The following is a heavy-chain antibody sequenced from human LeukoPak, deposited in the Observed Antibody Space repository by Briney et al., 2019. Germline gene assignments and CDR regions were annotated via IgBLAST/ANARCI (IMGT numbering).Heavy chain of an antibody. CDR3: AMVGYCSTKNCYRWDAFDL. V-gene: IGHV4-34*01. J-gene: IGHJ3*01. Sequence: SETLSLTCAVYGGSFSGYYWSWIRQPPGKGLEWLGEINHSGSTNYNPSLKSRVTISVDTSKNQFSLKLSSVTAADTAVYYCAMVGYCSTKNCYRWDAFDLWGQGTLVTVSS. CDR2: INHSGST. CDR1: GGSFSGYY. D-gene: IGHD2-2*01.